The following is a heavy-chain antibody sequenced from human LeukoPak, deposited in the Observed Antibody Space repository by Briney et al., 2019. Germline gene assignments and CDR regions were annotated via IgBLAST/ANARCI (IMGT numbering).Heavy chain of an antibody. CDR2: ISSGGSYI. Sequence: GGSLRLSCAASGFSFSKYNMNWVRQAPGKGLEWVSSISSGGSYIYYADSVKGRFTISRDNSKNTLYLQMHSLRAEDTAVYYCAKESLRVVPSATFDYWGQGTLVTVSS. J-gene: IGHJ4*02. CDR1: GFSFSKYN. CDR3: AKESLRVVPSATFDY. D-gene: IGHD2-2*01. V-gene: IGHV3-21*04.